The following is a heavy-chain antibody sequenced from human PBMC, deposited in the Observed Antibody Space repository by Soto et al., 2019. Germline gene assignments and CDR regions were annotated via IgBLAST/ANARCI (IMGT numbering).Heavy chain of an antibody. Sequence: PGGSLRLSCAASGFTISSYGMHWVRQAPGKGLEWVAVISYDGSNKYYADSVKGRFTISRDNSKNTLYLQMNSLRAEDTAVYYCAKDQDYYDSTPNYWGQGTLVTVSS. CDR3: AKDQDYYDSTPNY. CDR2: ISYDGSNK. CDR1: GFTISSYG. D-gene: IGHD3-22*01. J-gene: IGHJ4*02. V-gene: IGHV3-30*18.